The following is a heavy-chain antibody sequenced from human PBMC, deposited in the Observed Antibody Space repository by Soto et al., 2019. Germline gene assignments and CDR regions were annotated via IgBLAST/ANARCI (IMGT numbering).Heavy chain of an antibody. Sequence: VQLVESGGGLVQPGGSLRLSCAASGFTFSDHYMDWVRQAPGKGLEWVGRTRNKANSYTTEYAASVKGRFTISRDDSKNSLYLQMNSLKTEDTAVYYCATPGYYDSSGYSDAFDIRGQGTMVTVSS. CDR3: ATPGYYDSSGYSDAFDI. CDR2: TRNKANSYTT. CDR1: GFTFSDHY. V-gene: IGHV3-72*01. J-gene: IGHJ3*02. D-gene: IGHD3-22*01.